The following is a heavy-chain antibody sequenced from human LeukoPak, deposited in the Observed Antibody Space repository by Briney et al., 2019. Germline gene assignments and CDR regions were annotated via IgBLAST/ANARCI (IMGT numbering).Heavy chain of an antibody. CDR2: IIPILGIA. Sequence: SVKVSCKASGGTFSSYAISWVRQAPGQGLEWMGRIIPILGIANYAQKFQGRATMSRDTSTSTVYMELSSLRSEDTALYYCAREPRKDGHNGMDVWGQGTTVTVSS. V-gene: IGHV1-69*04. CDR3: AREPRKDGHNGMDV. CDR1: GGTFSSYA. J-gene: IGHJ6*02. D-gene: IGHD5-24*01.